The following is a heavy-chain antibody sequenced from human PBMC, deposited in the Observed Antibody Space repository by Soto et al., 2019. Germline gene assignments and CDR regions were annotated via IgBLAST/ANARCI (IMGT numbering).Heavy chain of an antibody. Sequence: EVQLLESGGGLVQPGGSLRLSCAASGFTFSFCAMSWVRQAPGKGLERVSSIRGSGGDTYYADSVRGRFTISRDNTKNTLYLQTNSLRVEDKAVYYCVKGHSDYYYYFDYWGQGTLVTVSS. D-gene: IGHD3-22*01. J-gene: IGHJ4*02. CDR3: VKGHSDYYYYFDY. CDR2: IRGSGGDT. CDR1: GFTFSFCA. V-gene: IGHV3-23*01.